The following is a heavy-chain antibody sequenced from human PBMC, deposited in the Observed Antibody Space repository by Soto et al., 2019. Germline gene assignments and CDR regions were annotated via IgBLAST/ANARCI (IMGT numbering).Heavy chain of an antibody. V-gene: IGHV1-69*12. J-gene: IGHJ6*02. D-gene: IGHD7-27*01. CDR3: ESQLTGDYYYYGMDV. CDR1: GGTFSSYA. Sequence: QVQLVQSGAEMKKPGSSVKVSCKASGGTFSSYAISWVRQAPGQGLEWMGGIIPIFGTADYAQKFQGRVTITADESTSTAYMELSSLRSEDTAVYYCESQLTGDYYYYGMDVWGQGTTVTVSS. CDR2: IIPIFGTA.